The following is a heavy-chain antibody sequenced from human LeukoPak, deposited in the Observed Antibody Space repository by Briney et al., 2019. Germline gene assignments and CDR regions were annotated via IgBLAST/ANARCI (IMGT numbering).Heavy chain of an antibody. CDR1: GFTFSSFG. V-gene: IGHV3-30*18. J-gene: IGHJ5*02. CDR3: AKDYPPAGISGGWFDP. Sequence: PGRSLRLSCAASGFTFSSFGMHWVRQAPGKGLEWVAVISFDGNNKYYADSVKGRFTISRDNSTNTVYLQMNSLRAEDTAVYYCAKDYPPAGISGGWFDPWGQGTLVTVSS. CDR2: ISFDGNNK. D-gene: IGHD2-2*01.